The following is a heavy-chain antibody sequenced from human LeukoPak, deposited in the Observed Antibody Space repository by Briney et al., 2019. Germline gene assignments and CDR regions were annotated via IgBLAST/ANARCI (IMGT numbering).Heavy chain of an antibody. V-gene: IGHV3-64D*09. J-gene: IGHJ3*02. CDR3: ATGDRGVFGM. CDR1: GFTFSNYA. Sequence: PGGSLRLSCSASGFTFSNYAMHWVRQAPGKGLEYVSAISSNGDTTYYTDSVKGRFTIARDNSKNTLYLQMSSLRVEDTAVYYCATGDRGVFGMWGQGTMVIVSS. CDR2: ISSNGDTT. D-gene: IGHD2-8*02.